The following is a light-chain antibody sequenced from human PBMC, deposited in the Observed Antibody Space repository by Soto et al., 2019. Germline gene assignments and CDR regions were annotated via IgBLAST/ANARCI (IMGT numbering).Light chain of an antibody. V-gene: IGKV3-11*01. Sequence: EIVLTQSPATLSLSPGQRATLSCRASQSVSSYLAWYQQKPGQAPRLLIYDASHRATGIPARFTGSGSGTDFTLTISRLEPEDFAVYYCQDRGNWPLFTFGGGTKVDI. CDR1: QSVSSY. CDR2: DAS. CDR3: QDRGNWPLFT. J-gene: IGKJ4*01.